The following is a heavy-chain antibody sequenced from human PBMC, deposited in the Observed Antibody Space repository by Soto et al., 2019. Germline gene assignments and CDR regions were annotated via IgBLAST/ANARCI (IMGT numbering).Heavy chain of an antibody. CDR1: GFTVSSYA. CDR2: ISYDGSNK. V-gene: IGHV3-30-3*01. CDR3: ARSMIVVVITFFFDY. D-gene: IGHD3-22*01. Sequence: GXLRLSCAPSGFTVSSYAMHWVRQAPGKGLEWVAVISYDGSNKYYADSVKGRFTISRDNSKNTLYLQMNSLRAEDTAVYYCARSMIVVVITFFFDYWGQGTLVTVSS. J-gene: IGHJ4*02.